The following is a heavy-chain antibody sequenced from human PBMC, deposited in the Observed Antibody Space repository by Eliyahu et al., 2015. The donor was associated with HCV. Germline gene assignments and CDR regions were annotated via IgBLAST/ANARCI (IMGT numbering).Heavy chain of an antibody. D-gene: IGHD5-18*01. J-gene: IGHJ4*02. CDR2: ISGSGGST. V-gene: IGHV3-23*01. CDR1: GFTFSSYA. CDR3: AKDRGYSYGPNDY. Sequence: EVQLLESGGGLVQPGGSLRLSCAASGFTFSSYAMSWVRQAPGKGLEWVSAISGSGGSTYYADSVKGRFTISRDNSKNTLYLQMNSLRAEDTALYYCAKDRGYSYGPNDYWGQETLVTVSS.